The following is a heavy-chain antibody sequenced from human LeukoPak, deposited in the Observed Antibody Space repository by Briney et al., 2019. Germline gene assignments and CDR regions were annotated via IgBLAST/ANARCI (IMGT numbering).Heavy chain of an antibody. CDR3: ARGLEYGGMGDYFDY. V-gene: IGHV3-30*19. Sequence: GGSLRLSCAASGFTFSSYGMHWVRQAPGKGLEWVAAIWYDGSNKYYADSVKGRFTISRDNSKNTLYLQMNSLRAEDTAVYYCARGLEYGGMGDYFDYWGQGTLVTVSS. CDR2: IWYDGSNK. D-gene: IGHD4-23*01. CDR1: GFTFSSYG. J-gene: IGHJ4*02.